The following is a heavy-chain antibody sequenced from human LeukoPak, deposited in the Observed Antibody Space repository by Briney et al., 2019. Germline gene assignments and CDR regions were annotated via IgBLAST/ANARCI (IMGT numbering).Heavy chain of an antibody. J-gene: IGHJ4*02. V-gene: IGHV3-23*01. CDR1: RYTPSIYT. CDR3: AKDQWLVRGNFDY. CDR2: IGGSGSST. D-gene: IGHD6-19*01. Sequence: GGSLRLSCAHPRYTPSIYTMSSVRDTLGKGVECASHIGGSGSSTYYADSVKGRFTISRDNSKNTLYLQRNSLRAEDTAVYYCAKDQWLVRGNFDYWGQGTLVTVSS.